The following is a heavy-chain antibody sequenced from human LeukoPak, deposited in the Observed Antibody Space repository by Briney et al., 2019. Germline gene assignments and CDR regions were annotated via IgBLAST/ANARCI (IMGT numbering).Heavy chain of an antibody. Sequence: SVKVSCKASGYTFTSYAMNWVRQAPGQGLEWMGGIIPIFGTANYAQKFQGRVTITADESTSTAYMELSSLRSEDTAVYYCARRAVGYNWFDPWGQGTLVTVSS. D-gene: IGHD4-23*01. J-gene: IGHJ5*02. CDR3: ARRAVGYNWFDP. V-gene: IGHV1-69*13. CDR2: IIPIFGTA. CDR1: GYTFTSYA.